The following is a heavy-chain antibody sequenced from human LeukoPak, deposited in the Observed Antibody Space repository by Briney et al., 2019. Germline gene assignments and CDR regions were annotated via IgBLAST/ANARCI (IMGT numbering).Heavy chain of an antibody. Sequence: GGSLRLSCAASRFTLSTYCMSWVRHAPGEGLEWVAYIKQDGSQEYYVDSVKGRFTISRDSAKNSLYLQMNSLRVEDTAVYYCARRRYNWNAIDYWGQGTLVTVSS. CDR3: ARRRYNWNAIDY. V-gene: IGHV3-7*03. J-gene: IGHJ4*02. D-gene: IGHD1-20*01. CDR1: RFTLSTYC. CDR2: IKQDGSQE.